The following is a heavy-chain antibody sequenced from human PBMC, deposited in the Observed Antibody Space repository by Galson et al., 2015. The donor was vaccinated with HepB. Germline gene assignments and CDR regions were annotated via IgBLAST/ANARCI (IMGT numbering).Heavy chain of an antibody. CDR2: IYTSGST. D-gene: IGHD4-17*01. CDR3: ARARGMTTVKIDY. CDR1: SASINNYF. Sequence: LSLTCTVSSASINNYFWTWIRQPAGKGLEWIGRIYTSGSTNYNPSLKSRVTMSVDTSKNQFSLKLSSVTAADTAVYYCARARGMTTVKIDYWGQGTLVTVSS. V-gene: IGHV4-4*07. J-gene: IGHJ4*02.